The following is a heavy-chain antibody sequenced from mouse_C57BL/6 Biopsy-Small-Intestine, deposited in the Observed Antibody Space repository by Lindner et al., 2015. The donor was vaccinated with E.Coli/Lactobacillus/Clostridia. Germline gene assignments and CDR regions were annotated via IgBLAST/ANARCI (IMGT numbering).Heavy chain of an antibody. CDR2: INPDSGAT. J-gene: IGHJ1*01. V-gene: IGHV1-22*01. Sequence: SVKVSCKITGNTLTYYIHWVRQAPGQGLEWMGRINPDSGATNYAQKFQGRVTMTRDTSIRTVYMDLSSLTSDDSAVYYCAKGGAITGYHYYGMDVWGRGTTVTVSS. CDR3: AKGGAITGYHYYGMDV. CDR1: GNTLTYY. D-gene: IGHD1-1*01.